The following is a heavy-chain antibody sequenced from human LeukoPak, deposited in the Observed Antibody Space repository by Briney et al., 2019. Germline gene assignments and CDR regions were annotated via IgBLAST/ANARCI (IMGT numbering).Heavy chain of an antibody. D-gene: IGHD5-24*01. J-gene: IGHJ4*02. V-gene: IGHV3-21*01. CDR3: AREGDGYDY. CDR1: GFTFSSYS. CDR2: ISSSSSYI. Sequence: PGGSLRLSCAASGFTFSSYSMDWVRQAPGKGLEWVSSISSSSSYIYYADSLKGRFTISRDNAKNSLYLQMNSLRAEDTAVYYCAREGDGYDYWGQGTLVTVSS.